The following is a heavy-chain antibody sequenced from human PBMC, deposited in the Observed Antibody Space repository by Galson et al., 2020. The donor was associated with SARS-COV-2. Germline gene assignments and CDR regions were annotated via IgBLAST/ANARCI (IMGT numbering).Heavy chain of an antibody. D-gene: IGHD3-10*01. CDR2: ISYDGNNK. V-gene: IGHV3-30*18. J-gene: IGHJ4*02. CDR3: AKDSSGYYYGSGSYQPH. CDR1: GFSFSIYG. Sequence: GESLKISCASSGFSFSIYGMHWVRQAPGKGLEWVAVISYDGNNKYYADSVKGRFTISRDNSKNTLHLEMNSLRPEDTAVYFCAKDSSGYYYGSGSYQPHWGQGTLVTVSS.